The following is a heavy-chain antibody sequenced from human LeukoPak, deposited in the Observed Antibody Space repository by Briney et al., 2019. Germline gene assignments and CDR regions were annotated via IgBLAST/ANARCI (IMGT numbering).Heavy chain of an antibody. CDR3: ARGGGSYPIDY. V-gene: IGHV4-59*01. Sequence: PSETLSLTCTVSGGSISSYYWSWIRQPPGKGLEWIGYMYYGGSTNYNPSTNYNPSLKSRVTISVDTSKNQFSLKLSSVTAADTAVYYCARGGGSYPIDYWGQGTLVTVSS. CDR1: GGSISSYY. D-gene: IGHD1-26*01. CDR2: MYYGGST. J-gene: IGHJ4*02.